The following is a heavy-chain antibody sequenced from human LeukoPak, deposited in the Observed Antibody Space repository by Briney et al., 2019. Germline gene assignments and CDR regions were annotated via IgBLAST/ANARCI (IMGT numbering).Heavy chain of an antibody. V-gene: IGHV4-59*08. Sequence: SETLSLACTVSGGSISSYYWSWIRQPPGKGLEWIGYIYYSGSTNYNPSLKSRVTISVDTSKNQFSLKLSSVTAADTAVYYCARLGSSGYSGIDYWGQGTLVTVSS. J-gene: IGHJ4*02. CDR2: IYYSGST. CDR3: ARLGSSGYSGIDY. D-gene: IGHD3-22*01. CDR1: GGSISSYY.